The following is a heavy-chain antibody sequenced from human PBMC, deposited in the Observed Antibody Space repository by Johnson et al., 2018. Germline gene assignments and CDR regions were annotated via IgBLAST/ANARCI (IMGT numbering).Heavy chain of an antibody. CDR2: IWYDGSNK. J-gene: IGHJ6*02. CDR1: GFTFSGYG. V-gene: IGHV3-33*06. CDR3: AKEGYGTLYHYGMDV. D-gene: IGHD4-17*01. Sequence: QVQLVESGGGVVQPGRSLRLSCAASGFTFSGYGMHWVRQAPGKGLEWVAVIWYDGSNKYYADSVTGRFTMSRDNSKNTVYMKMKSLRAEDTAIYYCAKEGYGTLYHYGMDVWGQGTTVTVSS.